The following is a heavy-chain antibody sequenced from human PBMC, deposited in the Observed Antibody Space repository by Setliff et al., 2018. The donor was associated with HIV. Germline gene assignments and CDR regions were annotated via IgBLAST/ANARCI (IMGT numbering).Heavy chain of an antibody. V-gene: IGHV4-61*02. Sequence: PSETLSLTCTVSGGSISSGSYYWSWIRQPAGKGLEWIGRTYTSGSTNYNPSLKSRVTISVDTSKNQFSLKLSSVTAADTAVYYCAAPAVAGTGGYYYAMDVWGQGTTVTVSS. CDR3: AAPAVAGTGGYYYAMDV. D-gene: IGHD6-19*01. J-gene: IGHJ6*02. CDR2: TYTSGST. CDR1: GGSISSGSYY.